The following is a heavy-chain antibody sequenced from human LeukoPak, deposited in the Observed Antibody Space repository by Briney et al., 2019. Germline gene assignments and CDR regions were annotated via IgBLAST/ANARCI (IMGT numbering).Heavy chain of an antibody. CDR2: INPNTGGT. J-gene: IGHJ4*02. Sequence: GASVKVSCKASGYTFTGQSMRWVRQAPGQGLEWMGWINPNTGGTNYVQNFQGRVTMTRDTSISTAYMELSRLRSDDTAVYYCATGRAGDYFDYWGQGTLVTVSS. CDR1: GYTFTGQS. V-gene: IGHV1-2*02. CDR3: ATGRAGDYFDY.